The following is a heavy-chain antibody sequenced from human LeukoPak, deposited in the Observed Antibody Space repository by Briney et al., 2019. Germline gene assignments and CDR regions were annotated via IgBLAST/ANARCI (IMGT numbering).Heavy chain of an antibody. CDR1: GYTFTSYD. D-gene: IGHD6-6*01. CDR2: MNPNSGNT. J-gene: IGHJ3*02. V-gene: IGHV1-8*03. Sequence: GASVKVSCKASGYTFTSYDINWVRQATGQGLEWMGWMNPNSGNTGYAQKFQGRVTITRNTSISTAYMELSSLRSEDTAVYYCARSQLASAFDIWGQGTMVTVSS. CDR3: ARSQLASAFDI.